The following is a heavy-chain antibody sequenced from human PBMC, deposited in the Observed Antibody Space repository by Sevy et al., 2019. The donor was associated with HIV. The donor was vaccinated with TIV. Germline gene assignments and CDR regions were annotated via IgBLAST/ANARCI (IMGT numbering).Heavy chain of an antibody. CDR3: TTGGIIPGAAKGYYYYMGV. J-gene: IGHJ6*03. CDR1: GFTFSNAW. CDR2: IKSKTDGGTT. D-gene: IGHD6-19*01. Sequence: GGSLRLSCAASGFTFSNAWMSWVRQAPGKGLEWVGRIKSKTDGGTTDYASPVKGRFTISRDDSKNTLYLQMNSLKTEDTAVYSCTTGGIIPGAAKGYYYYMGVWGKGTTVTVSS. V-gene: IGHV3-15*01.